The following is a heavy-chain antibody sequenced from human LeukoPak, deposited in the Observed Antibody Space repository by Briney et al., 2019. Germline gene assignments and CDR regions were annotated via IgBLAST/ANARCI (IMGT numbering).Heavy chain of an antibody. CDR3: ARDDYGMDV. Sequence: GGSLRLSCAASGFAFSNYAMHWVRQAPGKGLEWVAVISYDGNNKYYADSVKVRFTISRDNSKNTLYLQMNSLRVEDTAVYYCARDDYGMDVWGQGTTVTVSS. CDR2: ISYDGNNK. CDR1: GFAFSNYA. V-gene: IGHV3-30*03. J-gene: IGHJ6*02.